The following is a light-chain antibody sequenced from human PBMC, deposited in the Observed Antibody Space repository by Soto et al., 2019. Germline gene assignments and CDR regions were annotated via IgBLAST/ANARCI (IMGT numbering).Light chain of an antibody. CDR3: AAWDDSLSALYV. Sequence: QSVLTQPTSASGTPGQRVTISCSGSSSNIGSNYVYWYQLLPGTAPKLLIYRNNQRPSGVPDRVSGSKSGTSASLAISGLLSDDEADYYCAAWDDSLSALYVFGTGTKLTVL. CDR2: RNN. CDR1: SSNIGSNY. V-gene: IGLV1-47*01. J-gene: IGLJ1*01.